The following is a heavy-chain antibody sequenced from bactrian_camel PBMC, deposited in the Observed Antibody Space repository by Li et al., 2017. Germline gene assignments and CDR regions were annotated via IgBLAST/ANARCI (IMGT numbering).Heavy chain of an antibody. CDR2: YFSGGGT. D-gene: IGHD7*01. CDR1: GYTTSSRYC. V-gene: IGHV3S26*01. CDR3: ALSKVVGGPPTLSGIFYKY. Sequence: HVQLVESGGGLAQPGGSLRLSCAASGYTTSSRYCMGWFRQAPGKEREGVAQYFSGGGTTYADSVKGRFTVSQDNAKNTLYLQMNSLKPEDTAMYYCALSKVVGGPPTLSGIFYKYWGQGTQVT. J-gene: IGHJ4*01.